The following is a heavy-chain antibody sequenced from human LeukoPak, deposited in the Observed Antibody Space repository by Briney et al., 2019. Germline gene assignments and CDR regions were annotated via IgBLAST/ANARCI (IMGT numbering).Heavy chain of an antibody. V-gene: IGHV3-33*01. J-gene: IGHJ5*02. CDR2: IWYDGSNK. CDR1: GFPFSSYG. CDR3: ARDNVRDGYNYDWFDP. Sequence: PGRSLRLSCAASGFPFSSYGMHWVRQAPGKGLEWVAVIWYDGSNKYYADSVKGRFTISRDNSKNTPYLQMNSLRAEDTAVYYCARDNVRDGYNYDWFDPWGQGTLVTVSS. D-gene: IGHD5-24*01.